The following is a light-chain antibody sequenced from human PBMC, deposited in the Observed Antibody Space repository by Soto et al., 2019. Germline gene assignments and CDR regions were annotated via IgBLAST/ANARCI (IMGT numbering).Light chain of an antibody. CDR2: GAF. V-gene: IGKV3-20*01. CDR3: QYYGGYYGSSPRYT. J-gene: IGKJ2*01. Sequence: VLTQSPGTLSLSPGERATLSCRASQNVSSNYLAWYQQRPGQAPRLLMYGAFIRATGIPDRISGSGSGTDFTVTISSLVPEECAVYYCQYYGGYYGSSPRYTFGQGTKLDIK. CDR1: QNVSSNY.